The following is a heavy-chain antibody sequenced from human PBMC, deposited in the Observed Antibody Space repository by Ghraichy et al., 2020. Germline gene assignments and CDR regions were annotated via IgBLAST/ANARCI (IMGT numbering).Heavy chain of an antibody. D-gene: IGHD3-3*01. J-gene: IGHJ6*02. Sequence: GGSLRLSCAASGFTFSSYAMSWVRQAPGKGLEWVSAISGSGGSTYYADSVKGRFTISRDNSKNTLYLQMNSLRAEDTAVYYCAKDVLLRYDFPRGMDVWGQGTTVTVSS. CDR1: GFTFSSYA. V-gene: IGHV3-23*01. CDR2: ISGSGGST. CDR3: AKDVLLRYDFPRGMDV.